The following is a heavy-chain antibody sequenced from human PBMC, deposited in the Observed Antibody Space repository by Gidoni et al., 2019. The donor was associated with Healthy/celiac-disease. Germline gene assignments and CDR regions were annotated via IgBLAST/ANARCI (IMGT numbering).Heavy chain of an antibody. D-gene: IGHD5-12*01. V-gene: IGHV3-21*01. CDR1: GFTFSSYS. J-gene: IGHJ4*02. Sequence: EVQLVESGGGLVKPGGSLRLSCAASGFTFSSYSMNWVRQAPGKGLEWVSSISSSSSYIYYADSVKGRFTISRDNAKNSLYLQMKSLRAEDTAVYYCARERWLQLRRDYFDYWGQGTLVTVSS. CDR3: ARERWLQLRRDYFDY. CDR2: ISSSSSYI.